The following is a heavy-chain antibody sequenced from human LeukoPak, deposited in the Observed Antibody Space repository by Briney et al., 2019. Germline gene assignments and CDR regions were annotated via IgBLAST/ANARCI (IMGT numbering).Heavy chain of an antibody. J-gene: IGHJ5*02. Sequence: GGSLRLSCAASGFTFSSYSMNWVRQAPGKGLDWVSYISSSSSTIYYADSVKGRFTISRDNAKNSLYLQMNSLRAEDTAVYYCARGAPDIVVVVARPNWFDPWGQGTLVTVSS. D-gene: IGHD2-15*01. CDR1: GFTFSSYS. V-gene: IGHV3-48*01. CDR3: ARGAPDIVVVVARPNWFDP. CDR2: ISSSSSTI.